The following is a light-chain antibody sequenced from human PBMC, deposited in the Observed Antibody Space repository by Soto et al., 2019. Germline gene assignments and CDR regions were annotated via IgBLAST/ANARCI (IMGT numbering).Light chain of an antibody. Sequence: EIVLTQSPGTLSLSPGERATLSCRASQSVSVNSLAWYQQKGGQAPRLLIYAASTRATGVPARFSGSGSGTDFALTISGLETEDFAVYYCQQYGGSPFTFGPGTQVDIK. J-gene: IGKJ3*01. CDR1: QSVSVNS. CDR2: AAS. V-gene: IGKV3-20*01. CDR3: QQYGGSPFT.